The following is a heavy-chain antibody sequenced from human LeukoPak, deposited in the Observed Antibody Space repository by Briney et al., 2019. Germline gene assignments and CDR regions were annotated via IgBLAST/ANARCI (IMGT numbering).Heavy chain of an antibody. Sequence: GGSLRLSCSASGFTFSTYPMHWFRQAPGKGLEYLSSLSSDGGNTYYADSVKGRVTISRDNSKNTLYLQMSSLRAEDTAMYYCARNLIGGPAALIDLWGQGALVTLSS. J-gene: IGHJ5*02. V-gene: IGHV3-64D*09. D-gene: IGHD2-2*01. CDR2: LSSDGGNT. CDR3: ARNLIGGPAALIDL. CDR1: GFTFSTYP.